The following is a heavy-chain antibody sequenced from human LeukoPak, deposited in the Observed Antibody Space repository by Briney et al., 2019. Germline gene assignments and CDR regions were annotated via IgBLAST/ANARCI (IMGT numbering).Heavy chain of an antibody. J-gene: IGHJ4*02. CDR2: ISGSGSTV. D-gene: IGHD2-8*01. Sequence: GGSLRLSCAASGFTFSDYYMSWIRQAPGKGLEWVSYISGSGSTVYDSDSVRGRFAISRDNAKNSLYLQMNSLRAEDTGLYYCARRMDNDYWGQGTLVTVSS. CDR1: GFTFSDYY. CDR3: ARRMDNDY. V-gene: IGHV3-11*04.